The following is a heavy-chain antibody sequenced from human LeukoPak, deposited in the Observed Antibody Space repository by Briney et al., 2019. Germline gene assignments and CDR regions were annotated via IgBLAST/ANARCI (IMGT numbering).Heavy chain of an antibody. J-gene: IGHJ4*02. V-gene: IGHV4-34*01. Sequence: SSETLSLTCAVYGGSFSGYYWSWIRQPPGKGLEWVGEINHSGSTNYNPSLKSRVTISVDTSKNQFSLKLSSVTAADTAVYYCARGKRGYSSSWYDYWGQGTLVTVSS. CDR1: GGSFSGYY. CDR2: INHSGST. D-gene: IGHD6-13*01. CDR3: ARGKRGYSSSWYDY.